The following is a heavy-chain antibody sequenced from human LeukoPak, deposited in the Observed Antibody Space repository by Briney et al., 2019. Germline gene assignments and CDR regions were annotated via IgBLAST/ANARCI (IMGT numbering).Heavy chain of an antibody. CDR3: AIGDWKDAFDI. Sequence: SVKVSCKASGGTFSSYAISWVRQAPGHGLEWMGVIIPIFGTANYAQKFQGRVTITADESTSTAYMELSSLRSEDTAVYYCAIGDWKDAFDIWGQGTMVTVSS. CDR2: IIPIFGTA. D-gene: IGHD1-1*01. V-gene: IGHV1-69*13. CDR1: GGTFSSYA. J-gene: IGHJ3*02.